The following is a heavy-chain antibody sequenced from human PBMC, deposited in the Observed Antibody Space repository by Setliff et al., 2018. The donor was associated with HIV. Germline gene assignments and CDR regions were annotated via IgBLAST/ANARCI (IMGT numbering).Heavy chain of an antibody. D-gene: IGHD2-2*01. V-gene: IGHV4-39*01. CDR3: ARLSTTIRDFDS. CDR1: GGSISSSSYY. CDR2: LYYRGTT. J-gene: IGHJ4*02. Sequence: NPSETLSLTCTVSGGSISSSSYYWGWIRQPPGKGPEWIGSLYYRGTTYYNPSLKSRVTISTGTSNNQFSLTLNSVTAADTAVYYCARLSTTIRDFDSWGQGTLVTVSS.